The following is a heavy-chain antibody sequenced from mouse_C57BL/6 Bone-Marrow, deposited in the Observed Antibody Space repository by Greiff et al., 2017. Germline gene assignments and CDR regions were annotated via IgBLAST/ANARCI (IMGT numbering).Heavy chain of an antibody. J-gene: IGHJ4*01. CDR2: IYPRSGNT. Sequence: VQLQQSGAELARPGASVKLSCKASGYTFTSYGISWVKQRTGQGLEWIGEIYPRSGNTYYNEKFKGKATLTADKSSSTAYMELRSLTSEDSAVYFCARTVVAPYYYAMDYWGQGTSVTVSS. D-gene: IGHD1-1*01. CDR1: GYTFTSYG. CDR3: ARTVVAPYYYAMDY. V-gene: IGHV1-81*01.